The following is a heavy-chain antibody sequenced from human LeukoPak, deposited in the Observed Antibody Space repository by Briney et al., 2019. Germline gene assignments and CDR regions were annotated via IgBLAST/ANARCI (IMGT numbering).Heavy chain of an antibody. V-gene: IGHV4-59*01. D-gene: IGHD1-26*01. CDR1: GGSISSYW. Sequence: SETLSLTCTVSGGSISSYWWSWIRQPPGKGLEWIGYIYYSGSTNYNPSLKSRVTISVDTSKNQFSLKLSSVTAADTAVYYCAREVGASFDYWGQGTLVTVSS. J-gene: IGHJ4*02. CDR3: AREVGASFDY. CDR2: IYYSGST.